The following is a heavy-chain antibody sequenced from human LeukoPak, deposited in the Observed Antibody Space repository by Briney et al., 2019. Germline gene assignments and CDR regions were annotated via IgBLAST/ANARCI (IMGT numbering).Heavy chain of an antibody. CDR2: ISGSGGNT. V-gene: IGHV3-23*01. CDR3: AKDLAGAPNPPFDY. J-gene: IGHJ4*02. Sequence: PGGSLRLSCAASGFTFSNYAMTWVRQAPGKGLEWVSLISGSGGNTYYADSVKGRFTISRDNSKNTLYLQMNSLRVEDTAVYYCAKDLAGAPNPPFDYWGQGTLATVSS. D-gene: IGHD3-16*01. CDR1: GFTFSNYA.